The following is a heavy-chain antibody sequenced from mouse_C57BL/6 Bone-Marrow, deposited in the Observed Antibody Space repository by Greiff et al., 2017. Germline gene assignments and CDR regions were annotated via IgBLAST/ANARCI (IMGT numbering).Heavy chain of an antibody. Sequence: VKLQQSGPVLVKPGASVKMSCKASGYTFTDYYMNWVKQSNGKSLEWIGVINPYNGGTSYNQKFKGKATLTVDKSSSTAYMELNSLTSEDSAVYYCARMGGPFAYWGQGTLVTVSA. CDR2: INPYNGGT. CDR1: GYTFTDYY. D-gene: IGHD3-3*01. J-gene: IGHJ3*01. V-gene: IGHV1-19*01. CDR3: ARMGGPFAY.